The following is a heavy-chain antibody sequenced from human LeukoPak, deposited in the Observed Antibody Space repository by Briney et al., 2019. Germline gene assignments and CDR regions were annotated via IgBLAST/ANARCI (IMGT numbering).Heavy chain of an antibody. CDR2: IIPIFGTA. CDR1: GGTFSSYA. V-gene: IGHV1-69*13. D-gene: IGHD1-1*01. Sequence: SVKVSCKASGGTFSSYAISWVRQAPGQGLEWMGGIIPIFGTANYAQKFQGRVTITADESTSTAYMELSSLRSEDTAVYYCARGLNDLRYYYYYMDVWGKGTTVTVSS. CDR3: ARGLNDLRYYYYYMDV. J-gene: IGHJ6*03.